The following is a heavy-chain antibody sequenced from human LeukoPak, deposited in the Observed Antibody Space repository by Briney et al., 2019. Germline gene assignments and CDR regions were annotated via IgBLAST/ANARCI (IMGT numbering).Heavy chain of an antibody. J-gene: IGHJ4*02. Sequence: PGGSLRLSCAASGFTFSNYWMSWVRQAPGKGLEWVANIKRDGSEKYYEDSVKGRFTISRDNAKNSLYLQMNSLRAEDTAVYYCFGIDSWGQGTLVTVSS. V-gene: IGHV3-7*01. CDR1: GFTFSNYW. CDR3: FGIDS. D-gene: IGHD3-16*01. CDR2: IKRDGSEK.